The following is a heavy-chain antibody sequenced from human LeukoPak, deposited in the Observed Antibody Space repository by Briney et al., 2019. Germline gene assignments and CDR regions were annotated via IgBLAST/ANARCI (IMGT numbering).Heavy chain of an antibody. J-gene: IGHJ6*02. CDR2: IYYTGST. V-gene: IGHV4-59*08. Sequence: SETLSLTCTVSGGSISTYYWNWIRQPPGKGLEWIGYIYYTGSTKYNPSLRSRVTMSVDVSKNQFSLDLTSVTAADTAVYYCARHDPVGHFLRGMDVWGQGTTVTVSS. CDR1: GGSISTYY. CDR3: ARHDPVGHFLRGMDV. D-gene: IGHD2/OR15-2a*01.